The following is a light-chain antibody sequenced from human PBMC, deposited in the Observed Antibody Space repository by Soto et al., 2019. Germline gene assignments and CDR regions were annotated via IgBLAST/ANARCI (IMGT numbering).Light chain of an antibody. J-gene: IGLJ2*01. CDR2: EVS. CDR3: SSFTSINSLV. Sequence: QSVLTQPASVSGSPGQSITISCTGTSSDVGSYNYVSWYQQHPGKGPKLIIYEVSNRPSGVSNRFSGFKSGNTASLIISGLRAEDEADYYCSSFTSINSLVFGGGTKVTVL. CDR1: SSDVGSYNY. V-gene: IGLV2-14*01.